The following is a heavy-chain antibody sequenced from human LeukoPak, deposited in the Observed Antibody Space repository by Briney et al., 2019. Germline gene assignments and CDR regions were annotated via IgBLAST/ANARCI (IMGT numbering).Heavy chain of an antibody. J-gene: IGHJ4*02. Sequence: SSETLSLTCAVYGGSFSGYYWSWIRQPPGKGLEWIGEINHSGSTNYNPSLKSRVTISVDTSKNQFSLKLSSVTAADTAVYYCARMLKYWSGYYGVDYWGQGTLVTVSS. CDR3: ARMLKYWSGYYGVDY. CDR1: GGSFSGYY. D-gene: IGHD3-3*01. V-gene: IGHV4-34*01. CDR2: INHSGST.